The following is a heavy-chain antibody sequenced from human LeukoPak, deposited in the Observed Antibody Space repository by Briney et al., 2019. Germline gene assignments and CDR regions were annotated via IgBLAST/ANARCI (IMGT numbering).Heavy chain of an antibody. CDR2: ISYDGSNK. CDR3: ARESGTSFDY. CDR1: GFTFSSYA. D-gene: IGHD2-2*01. Sequence: GRSLRLSCAASGFTFSSYAMHWVRQAPGKGLEWVAVISYDGSNKYYADSVKGRFTISRDNSKNTLYLQMNSLRAEDTAVYYCARESGTSFDYWGQGTLVTVSS. V-gene: IGHV3-30-3*01. J-gene: IGHJ4*02.